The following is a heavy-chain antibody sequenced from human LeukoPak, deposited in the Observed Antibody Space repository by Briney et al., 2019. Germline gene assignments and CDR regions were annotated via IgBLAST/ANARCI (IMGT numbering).Heavy chain of an antibody. CDR3: AREDSGYSGYETTFDY. D-gene: IGHD5-12*01. V-gene: IGHV3-23*01. J-gene: IGHJ4*02. CDR1: GITLSNYG. CDR2: ISDRGSRT. Sequence: GGSLRLSCAVSGITLSNYGMSWVRQAPGKGLEWVAGISDRGSRTNYADSVKGRFTISTDHPKNTLYLQMNSLRSEDTAVYYCAREDSGYSGYETTFDYWGQGTLVTVSS.